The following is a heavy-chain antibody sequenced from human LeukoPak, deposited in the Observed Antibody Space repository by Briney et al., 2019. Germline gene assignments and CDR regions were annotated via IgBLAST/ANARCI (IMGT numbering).Heavy chain of an antibody. J-gene: IGHJ3*02. D-gene: IGHD3-10*01. Sequence: SGTLSLTCAVSGGSISSNWWSWVRQPPGKGLEWIGEIYHSGSTNYNPSLKSRVTISVDKSKNQFSLKLSSVTAADTAVYYCARDTISGAFDIWGQGTMVTVSS. V-gene: IGHV4-4*02. CDR2: IYHSGST. CDR1: GGSISSNW. CDR3: ARDTISGAFDI.